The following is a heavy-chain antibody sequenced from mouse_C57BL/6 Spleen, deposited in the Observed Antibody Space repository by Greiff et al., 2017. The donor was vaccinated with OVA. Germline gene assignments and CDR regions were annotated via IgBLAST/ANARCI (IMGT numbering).Heavy chain of an antibody. D-gene: IGHD1-2*01. J-gene: IGHJ4*01. CDR3: ARGDGDYAMDY. CDR1: GFTFSDFY. V-gene: IGHV7-1*01. Sequence: EVKLVESGGGLVQSGRSLRLSCATSGFTFSDFYMEWVRQAPGKGLEWIAASRNKANDYTTEYSASVKGRFIVSRDTSQSILYLQMNALRAEDTAIYYCARGDGDYAMDYWGQGTSVTVSS. CDR2: SRNKANDYTT.